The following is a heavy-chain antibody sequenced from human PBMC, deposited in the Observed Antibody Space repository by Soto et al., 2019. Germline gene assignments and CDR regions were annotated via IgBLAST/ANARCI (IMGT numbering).Heavy chain of an antibody. Sequence: QLQLQESGPGLAKPSETLSLTCTVSGGSISSSSYYWGWIRQPPGKGLEWIGSIYYSGSTYYNPSLKSRVTISVDTSKNQFSLKLSSVTAADTAVYYCARHEVPGLTGYYDVDVWGKGTTVTVSS. J-gene: IGHJ6*04. D-gene: IGHD3-9*01. CDR1: GGSISSSSYY. CDR2: IYYSGST. CDR3: ARHEVPGLTGYYDVDV. V-gene: IGHV4-39*01.